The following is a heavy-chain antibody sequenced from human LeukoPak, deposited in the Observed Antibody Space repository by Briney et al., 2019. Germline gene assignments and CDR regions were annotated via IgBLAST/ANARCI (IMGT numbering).Heavy chain of an antibody. J-gene: IGHJ4*02. CDR1: GFTFSIYW. V-gene: IGHV3-7*01. Sequence: GGSLRLSCEASGFTFSIYWMSWVRQAPGKGLEWVANIKEDGSEKYYVDSMKGRFTISRDNAKNSLYLQMNSLRAEDTAVYYCARGMVHSDYWGQGTLVTVSS. CDR3: ARGMVHSDY. CDR2: IKEDGSEK. D-gene: IGHD1-1*01.